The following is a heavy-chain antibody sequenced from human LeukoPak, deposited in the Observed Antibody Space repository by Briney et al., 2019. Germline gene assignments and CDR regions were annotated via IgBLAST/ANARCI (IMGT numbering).Heavy chain of an antibody. Sequence: GGSLRLSCEASGFTFNSYAMSWVLQAPGKGLEGVSAISGSGGMTYTADSVKGRFTISRDNSKNTLDMQMNSLRADDTAVYYCAKGGSGYYAYYFDYWGQGTLVTVSA. D-gene: IGHD3-22*01. CDR2: ISGSGGMT. CDR1: GFTFNSYA. V-gene: IGHV3-23*01. J-gene: IGHJ4*02. CDR3: AKGGSGYYAYYFDY.